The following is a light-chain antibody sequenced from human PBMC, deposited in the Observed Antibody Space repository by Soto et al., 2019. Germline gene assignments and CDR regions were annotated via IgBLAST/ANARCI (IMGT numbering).Light chain of an antibody. J-gene: IGLJ1*01. CDR3: QVWDGTSEV. V-gene: IGLV3-21*02. CDR2: DDS. CDR1: SIGRKT. Sequence: SYELTQPPSVSVAPGQTARITCWGNSIGRKTVHWYQQRPGQAPVLVVYDDSDRPSDIPERFSGSNSGDTATLTISRVEDGDEADYYCQVWDGTSEVFGTGTKVTVL.